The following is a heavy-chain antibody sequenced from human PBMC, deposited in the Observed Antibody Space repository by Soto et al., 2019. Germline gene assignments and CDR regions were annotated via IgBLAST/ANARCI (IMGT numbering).Heavy chain of an antibody. CDR1: GFTFDDYA. CDR3: ATRRDASYYYSGMDV. D-gene: IGHD2-2*01. Sequence: EVQLVESGGGLVQPGRSLRLSCAASGFTFDDYAMHWVRQAPGKGLEWVSGISWNSGSIGYADSVKGRFTISRDNAKNSLYLQMNSLRAEDTALYYCATRRDASYYYSGMDVWGQGTTVTVSS. CDR2: ISWNSGSI. J-gene: IGHJ6*02. V-gene: IGHV3-9*01.